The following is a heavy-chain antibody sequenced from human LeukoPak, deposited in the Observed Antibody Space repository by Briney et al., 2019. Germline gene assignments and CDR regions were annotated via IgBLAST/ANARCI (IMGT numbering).Heavy chain of an antibody. D-gene: IGHD6-13*01. J-gene: IGHJ4*02. CDR1: GFTFSNYA. Sequence: GGSLRLSCAASGFTFSNYAMSWVRQAPGKGLEWVSAISGSGGSAYHADSVKGRFTISRDNSKNTLYVQMNSLRAEDTAVYYCAKGGIASPGLSNWGQGTLVTVSS. CDR2: ISGSGGSA. V-gene: IGHV3-23*01. CDR3: AKGGIASPGLSN.